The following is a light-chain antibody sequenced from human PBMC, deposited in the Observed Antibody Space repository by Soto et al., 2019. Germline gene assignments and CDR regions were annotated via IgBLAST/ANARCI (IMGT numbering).Light chain of an antibody. CDR2: GAS. Sequence: ELVMNQNPGTVSVAPWGRAALSCSASQSVSSNLAWYQQKPGQAPRLLIYGASTRATGIPARFSGSGSGTEFTLTISSLQSEDFAVYYCQQYNNWPPWTFGQGTKVDIK. CDR1: QSVSSN. V-gene: IGKV3-15*01. CDR3: QQYNNWPPWT. J-gene: IGKJ1*01.